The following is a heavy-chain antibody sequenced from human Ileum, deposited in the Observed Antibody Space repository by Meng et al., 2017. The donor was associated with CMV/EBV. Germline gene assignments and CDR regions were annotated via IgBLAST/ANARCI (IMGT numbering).Heavy chain of an antibody. J-gene: IGHJ3*02. V-gene: IGHV2-5*01. CDR1: GFSLSSTGVG. CDR3: ASRDATRAFDI. Sequence: SGPTLVKLTQTLTLTCTFSGFSLSSTGVGVGWIRQPPGKALEWLTLLYWNNDERYSPSLKSRLSITKDTSKSQVVLTMTNMDPVNTGTYYCASRDATRAFDIWGQGTMVTVSS. D-gene: IGHD1-26*01. CDR2: LYWNNDE.